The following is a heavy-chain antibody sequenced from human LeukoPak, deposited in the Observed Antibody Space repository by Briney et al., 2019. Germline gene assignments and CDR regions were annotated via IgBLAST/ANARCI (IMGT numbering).Heavy chain of an antibody. CDR1: DGSISSGGYY. CDR2: IYYSGST. CDR3: ARGSGSGSYYLFDY. D-gene: IGHD3-10*01. V-gene: IGHV4-31*03. Sequence: PSQTLSLTCTVSDGSISSGGYYWSWIRQHLGKGLEWIGYIYYSGSTYYNPSLKSRVIISVDTSKNQFSLKLSSVTAADTAVYYCARGSGSGSYYLFDYWGQGTLVTVSS. J-gene: IGHJ4*02.